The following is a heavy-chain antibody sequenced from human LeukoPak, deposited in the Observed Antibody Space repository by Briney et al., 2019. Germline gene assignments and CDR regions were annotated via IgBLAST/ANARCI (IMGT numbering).Heavy chain of an antibody. Sequence: GGSLRLSCAASGFTFSSYAMSWVRQAPGKGLEWVSDISGRGGSTYYADSVKGRFTISRDNSKNTLYLQMNSLRAEDTAVYYCAKDYCSGSSCYSGLDFWGQGALVTVSS. D-gene: IGHD2-15*01. V-gene: IGHV3-23*01. CDR2: ISGRGGST. CDR1: GFTFSSYA. CDR3: AKDYCSGSSCYSGLDF. J-gene: IGHJ4*02.